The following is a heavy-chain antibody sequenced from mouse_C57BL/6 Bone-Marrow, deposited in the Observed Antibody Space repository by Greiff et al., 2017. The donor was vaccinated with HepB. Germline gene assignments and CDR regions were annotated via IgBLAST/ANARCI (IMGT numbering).Heavy chain of an antibody. V-gene: IGHV1-64*01. Sequence: VKLQQPGAELVKPGASVKLSCKASGYTFTSYWMHWVKQRPGQGLEWIGMIHPNSGSTNYNEKFKSKATLTVDKSSSTAYMQLSSLTSEDSAVYYCARRGNYDYGRAYWGQGTLVTVSA. J-gene: IGHJ3*01. CDR2: IHPNSGST. CDR3: ARRGNYDYGRAY. CDR1: GYTFTSYW. D-gene: IGHD2-4*01.